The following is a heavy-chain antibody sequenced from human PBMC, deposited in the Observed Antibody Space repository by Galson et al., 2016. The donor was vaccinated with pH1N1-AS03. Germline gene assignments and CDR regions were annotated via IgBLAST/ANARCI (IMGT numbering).Heavy chain of an antibody. V-gene: IGHV5-51*01. CDR3: VRQFDVLTGFFDY. D-gene: IGHD3-9*01. J-gene: IGHJ4*02. CDR1: GYSFNSYW. CDR2: IFPGDSDT. Sequence: SGAEVKKPGESLKISCKGSGYSFNSYWIGWVRQMSGKDLEWMGMIFPGDSDTRYSPSFQGQVTISADSRTAYLQWSSLKASATAMYYCVRQFDVLTGFFDYWGQGALVTVSS.